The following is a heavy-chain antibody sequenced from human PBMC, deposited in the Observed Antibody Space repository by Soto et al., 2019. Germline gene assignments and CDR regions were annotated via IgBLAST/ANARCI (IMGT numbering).Heavy chain of an antibody. D-gene: IGHD5-18*01. CDR1: GYRFTAYY. V-gene: IGHV1-2*06. CDR2: MNLDTGGT. Sequence: QVQLVQSGAEVKKPGASVRVSCEASGYRFTAYYIHWVRQAPGQGLEWMGRMNLDTGGTTYAQKFQGGVTMTRDTSISTAYMELSSVQSDDTAMYYCARDGNFAFRGYSFAFDFWGQGTLLTVSS. CDR3: ARDGNFAFRGYSFAFDF. J-gene: IGHJ4*02.